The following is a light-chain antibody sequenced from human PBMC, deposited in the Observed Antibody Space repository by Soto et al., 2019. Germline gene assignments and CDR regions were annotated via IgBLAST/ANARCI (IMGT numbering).Light chain of an antibody. Sequence: QSALTQSPSASGSPGQSVTISCTGTSSDIGGYDSVSWYQQHPGKAPKVMIYDVSKRPSGVPDRFSGSKSGNTASLTISGLQAEDEADYYCCSYAGSGTDNYVFGSGTKLTVL. J-gene: IGLJ1*01. V-gene: IGLV2-8*01. CDR1: SSDIGGYDS. CDR2: DVS. CDR3: CSYAGSGTDNYV.